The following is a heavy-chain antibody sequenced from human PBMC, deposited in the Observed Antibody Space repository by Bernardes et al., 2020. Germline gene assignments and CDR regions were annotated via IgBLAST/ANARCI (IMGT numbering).Heavy chain of an antibody. D-gene: IGHD3-3*01. J-gene: IGHJ4*02. CDR2: IANIDIII. Sequence: GWSLRLSCAASGFTFSDYYMSWIGQAPGKGLKWFSYIANIDIIIYYADSVKGRFTISRDIAKNPLYLQMNSLRPEDTAVYYCARGTGGVGVVFVFDYWGQGTLVTVSS. CDR3: ARGTGGVGVVFVFDY. CDR1: GFTFSDYY. V-gene: IGHV3-11*01.